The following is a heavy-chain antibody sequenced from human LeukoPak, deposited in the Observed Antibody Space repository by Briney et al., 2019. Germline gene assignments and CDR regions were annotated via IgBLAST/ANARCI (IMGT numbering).Heavy chain of an antibody. D-gene: IGHD6-19*01. CDR2: IYYSGRT. CDR3: ARVSSRGYSSGWYYFDY. Sequence: SETLSLTCTVSGGSISSYYWSWMRQPPGKGLEWSGYIYYSGRTTYTPSLKSRVTISGDTSTNQFSLNLRSVTAADTAVYYCARVSSRGYSSGWYYFDYWGQGTLVTVSS. J-gene: IGHJ4*02. CDR1: GGSISSYY. V-gene: IGHV4-59*08.